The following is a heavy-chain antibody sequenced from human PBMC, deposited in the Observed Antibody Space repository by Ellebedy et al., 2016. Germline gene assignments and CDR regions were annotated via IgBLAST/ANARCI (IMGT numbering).Heavy chain of an antibody. D-gene: IGHD6-19*01. CDR3: ARGALAGTSRFDY. V-gene: IGHV3-9*01. CDR2: ISWNSGSI. Sequence: SLKISXAASGFTFDDYAMHWVRQAPGKGLEWVSGISWNSGSIGYADSVKGRFTISRDNAKNSLSLQMDSLRAEDTAVYYCARGALAGTSRFDYWGQGTLVTVSS. J-gene: IGHJ4*02. CDR1: GFTFDDYA.